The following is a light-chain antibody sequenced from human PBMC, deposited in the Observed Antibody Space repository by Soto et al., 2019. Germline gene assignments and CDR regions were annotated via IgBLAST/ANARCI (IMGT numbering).Light chain of an antibody. CDR1: QSVSSSY. J-gene: IGKJ5*01. Sequence: EIVLTQSPGTLSLSPGERATLSCRASQSVSSSYLAWYQQKPGRAPRLLIYGASSRATGIPARFSGSGSGTEFTLTISSLQSEDFAVYYCQQYNNWPPITFGQGTRLEIK. CDR2: GAS. V-gene: IGKV3-15*01. CDR3: QQYNNWPPIT.